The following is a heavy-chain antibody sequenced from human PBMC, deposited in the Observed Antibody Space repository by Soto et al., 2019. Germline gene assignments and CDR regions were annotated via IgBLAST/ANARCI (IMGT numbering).Heavy chain of an antibody. J-gene: IGHJ4*02. Sequence: GGPMRLSCAASGFTFSSHAMRWVRQAPGKGLEWVSAISGSGGSTYYADSVKGRFTISRDNSKNTLYLQMNSLRAEDTAVYYCSKSHVRYCSSTSCYIPIGYWGQGTLVTVSS. CDR3: SKSHVRYCSSTSCYIPIGY. D-gene: IGHD2-2*02. V-gene: IGHV3-23*01. CDR2: ISGSGGST. CDR1: GFTFSSHA.